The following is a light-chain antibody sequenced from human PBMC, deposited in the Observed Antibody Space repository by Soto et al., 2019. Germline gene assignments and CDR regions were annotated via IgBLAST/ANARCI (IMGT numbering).Light chain of an antibody. V-gene: IGKV1-39*01. Sequence: GGRRIIIKSRASQSISSYLNWYQQKPGKAPKLLIYAASSLQSGVPSRFSGSKQETAYALAMRCLQSCESAPHYSLQSDSTAPWTVGQGTRLEIK. CDR1: QSISSY. J-gene: IGKJ5*01. CDR3: LQSDSTAPWT. CDR2: AAS.